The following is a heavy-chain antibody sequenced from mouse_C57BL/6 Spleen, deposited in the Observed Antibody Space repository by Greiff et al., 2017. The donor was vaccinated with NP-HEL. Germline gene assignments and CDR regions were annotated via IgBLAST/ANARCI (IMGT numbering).Heavy chain of an antibody. CDR1: GYTFTSYW. J-gene: IGHJ4*01. V-gene: IGHV1-69*01. D-gene: IGHD1-2*01. CDR3: ARDGRSYAMDY. CDR2: IDPSDSYT. Sequence: QVQLKQPGAELVMPGASVKLSCKASGYTFTSYWMHWVKQRPGQGLEWIGEIDPSDSYTNYNQKFKGKSTLTVDKSSSTAYMQLSSLTSEDSAVYYCARDGRSYAMDYWGQGTSVTVSS.